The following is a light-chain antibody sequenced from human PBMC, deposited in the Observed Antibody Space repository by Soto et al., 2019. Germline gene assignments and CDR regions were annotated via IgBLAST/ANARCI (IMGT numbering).Light chain of an antibody. CDR2: AAS. V-gene: IGKV1-27*01. Sequence: DIQMTQSPSSLSASVGDRVTITCRASQGISNYLVWFQQKPGKVPQLLIYAASSLHSGVPSRFSGSGSGTEFTLTISGLQPEDVATYYCQKYNRVPWTFGQGTKVEIK. J-gene: IGKJ1*01. CDR3: QKYNRVPWT. CDR1: QGISNY.